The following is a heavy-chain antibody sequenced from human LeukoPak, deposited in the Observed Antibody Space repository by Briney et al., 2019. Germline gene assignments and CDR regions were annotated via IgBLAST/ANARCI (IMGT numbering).Heavy chain of an antibody. D-gene: IGHD2-8*02. J-gene: IGHJ6*02. CDR1: GGSISTSSYY. CDR2: IYTSGST. V-gene: IGHV4-39*07. Sequence: SETLSLTCTVSGGSISTSSYYWAWIRQSPGRGLEWIGRIYTSGSTNYNPSLKSRVTMSVDTSKNQFSLKLSSLTAADTAVYYCARESGLWPKYNYGMDVWGQGTTVTVSS. CDR3: ARESGLWPKYNYGMDV.